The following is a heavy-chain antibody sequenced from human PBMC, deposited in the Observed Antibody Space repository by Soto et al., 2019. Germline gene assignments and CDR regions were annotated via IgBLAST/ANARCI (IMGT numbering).Heavy chain of an antibody. CDR3: ARDRGGYGPPDV. V-gene: IGHV3-11*06. D-gene: IGHD3-10*01. CDR2: ISGSSGYT. J-gene: IGHJ6*02. Sequence: QVQLVESGGGLVKPGGSLRLSCAASGFTFSDSYMSWIRQAPGKGLQWVAYISGSSGYTGYADSVKGRFTISRDNAKNSLYLQMNSLRAEDTAVYYCARDRGGYGPPDVWGQGTTVTVS. CDR1: GFTFSDSY.